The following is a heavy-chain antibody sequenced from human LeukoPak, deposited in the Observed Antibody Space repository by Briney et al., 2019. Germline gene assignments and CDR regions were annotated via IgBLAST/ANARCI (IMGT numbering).Heavy chain of an antibody. V-gene: IGHV3-48*01. CDR3: ARDHNYAFDN. J-gene: IGHJ4*02. Sequence: GGSLGLSCTASGFPFIEYSMNWVRQAPGKGLEWISYIGIDSGNTKYADSVRGRFTISADKAKNSLYLQMNSLRVEDTAVYYCARDHNYAFDNWGQGTLVSVAS. CDR2: IGIDSGNT. D-gene: IGHD1-1*01. CDR1: GFPFIEYS.